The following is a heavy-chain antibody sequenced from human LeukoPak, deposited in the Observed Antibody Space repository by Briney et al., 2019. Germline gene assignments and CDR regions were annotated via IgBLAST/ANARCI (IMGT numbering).Heavy chain of an antibody. Sequence: GGSLRLSCAASGFTLSSYWMHWVRQAPGKGLVWVSRINSVGSSTTYADSVKGRFTISRDNAKNTLYLQMNSLRAEDTAVYYCARGGGYSYGPLDYWGQGTLVTVSS. CDR3: ARGGGYSYGPLDY. CDR1: GFTLSSYW. D-gene: IGHD5-18*01. CDR2: INSVGSST. V-gene: IGHV3-74*01. J-gene: IGHJ4*02.